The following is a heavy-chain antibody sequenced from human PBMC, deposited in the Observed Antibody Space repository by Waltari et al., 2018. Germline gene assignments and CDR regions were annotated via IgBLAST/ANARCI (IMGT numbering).Heavy chain of an antibody. J-gene: IGHJ4*02. CDR1: GGSIRSGDYY. CDR3: ARDRAYCGGDCYK. CDR2: IYYSGST. D-gene: IGHD2-21*01. Sequence: QVQLQESGPGLVKPSQTLSLTCTVSGGSIRSGDYYWSWIRQPPGKGLEWIGYIYYSGSTYYNPSLKSRVTIAVDTSKNQFSLKLSSVTAADTAVYYCARDRAYCGGDCYKWGQGTLVTVSS. V-gene: IGHV4-30-4*08.